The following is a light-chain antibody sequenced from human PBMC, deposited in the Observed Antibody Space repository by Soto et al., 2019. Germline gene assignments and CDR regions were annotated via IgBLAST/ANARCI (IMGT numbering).Light chain of an antibody. J-gene: IGLJ3*02. Sequence: QSVLTQPASVSGSPGQSITTSCTGTSSDVGGYNYVSWYQQHPGKAPKLMIYEVSNRPSGVSDRFSGSRSGNTASLTISGLQAEDKSDYYCISYTSSSTWVFGGGTKVTVL. V-gene: IGLV2-14*01. CDR1: SSDVGGYNY. CDR2: EVS. CDR3: ISYTSSSTWV.